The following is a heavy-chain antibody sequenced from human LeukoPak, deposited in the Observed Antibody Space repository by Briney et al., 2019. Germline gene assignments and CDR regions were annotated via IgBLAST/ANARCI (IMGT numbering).Heavy chain of an antibody. V-gene: IGHV4-34*01. CDR2: INNSGST. D-gene: IGHD3-22*01. CDR1: GGSFSGYY. Sequence: PSETLSLTCAVYGGSFSGYYWSWIRQPPGKGLEWIGEINNSGSTNYNPSLKSRVTISVDTPKNQFSLKLSSVTAADTAVYYCARACYDSSGFDAFDIWGQGTMVTVSS. CDR3: ARACYDSSGFDAFDI. J-gene: IGHJ3*02.